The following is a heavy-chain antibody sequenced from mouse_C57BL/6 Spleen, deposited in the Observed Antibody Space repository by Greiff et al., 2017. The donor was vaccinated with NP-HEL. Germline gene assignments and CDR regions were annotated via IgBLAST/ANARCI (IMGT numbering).Heavy chain of an antibody. CDR2: IDPETGGT. Sequence: VQLQQSGAELVMPGASVTLSCKASGYTFTDYEMHWVKQTPVHGLEWIGAIDPETGGTAYNQKFKGKAILTADKSSSTAYMELRSLTSEDSAVYYCTRSYDYDNFDYWGQGTTLTVSS. CDR1: GYTFTDYE. CDR3: TRSYDYDNFDY. J-gene: IGHJ2*01. D-gene: IGHD2-4*01. V-gene: IGHV1-15*01.